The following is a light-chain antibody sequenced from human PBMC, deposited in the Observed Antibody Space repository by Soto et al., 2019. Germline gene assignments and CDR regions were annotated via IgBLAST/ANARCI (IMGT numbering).Light chain of an antibody. V-gene: IGKV3-20*01. J-gene: IGKJ5*01. CDR2: NGS. Sequence: EIVLTQSPGTLSLSPGERATVSCRASQSVGNNFLAWFQQKPGQSPRLLIYNGSIRATGIPDRFSGSGSGTDFTLTISRLESEDFAVYYCHQYAYSPQSFGQGTRLEIK. CDR3: HQYAYSPQS. CDR1: QSVGNNF.